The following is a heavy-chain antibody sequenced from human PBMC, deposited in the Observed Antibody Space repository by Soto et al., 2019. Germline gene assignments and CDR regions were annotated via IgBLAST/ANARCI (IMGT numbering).Heavy chain of an antibody. CDR2: IYHSGGT. Sequence: QVQLQESGPGLVKPSGTLSLTCAVSDGSISSINWWSWVRQPPGKGLEWIGEIYHSGGTNYNPSLKSRVTISLDKSNNQFSLKLTSVTASDTAIYYCESRIPANWFDPWGQGTLVTVSS. CDR1: DGSISSINW. CDR3: ESRIPANWFDP. D-gene: IGHD2-15*01. J-gene: IGHJ5*02. V-gene: IGHV4-4*02.